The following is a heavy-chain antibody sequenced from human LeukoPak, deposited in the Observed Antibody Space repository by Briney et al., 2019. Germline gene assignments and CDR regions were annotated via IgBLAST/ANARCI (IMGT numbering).Heavy chain of an antibody. Sequence: QSGGSLRLSCAASGFTFNNCAMSWVRQAPAKGLEWVSAISGSGGSTYYADSVKGRFTISRDNSKNTLYLQMNSLRAEDTAVYYCAKGSGYCSGGSCPWYYYYGMDVWGQGTTVTVSS. J-gene: IGHJ6*02. V-gene: IGHV3-23*01. CDR2: ISGSGGST. D-gene: IGHD2-15*01. CDR3: AKGSGYCSGGSCPWYYYYGMDV. CDR1: GFTFNNCA.